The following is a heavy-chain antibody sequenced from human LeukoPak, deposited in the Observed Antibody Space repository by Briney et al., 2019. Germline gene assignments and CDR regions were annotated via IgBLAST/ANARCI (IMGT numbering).Heavy chain of an antibody. CDR3: AKNGDRGAYCTGGTCYPYFYYYMDV. Sequence: GGTLRLSCAASGITFSSYGMSWVRQAPGKGLEWVSSISSTGGTTYYADSVKGRFTISRDNSKNTLYLQMNSLRAEDTAIYYCAKNGDRGAYCTGGTCYPYFYYYMDVWGKGTTVTI. CDR1: GITFSSYG. V-gene: IGHV3-23*01. J-gene: IGHJ6*03. D-gene: IGHD2-15*01. CDR2: ISSTGGTT.